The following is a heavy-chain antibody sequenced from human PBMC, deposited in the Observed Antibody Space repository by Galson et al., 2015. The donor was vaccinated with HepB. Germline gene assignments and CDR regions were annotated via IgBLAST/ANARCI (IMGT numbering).Heavy chain of an antibody. J-gene: IGHJ4*02. D-gene: IGHD5-12*01. Sequence: SLRLSCAASGFTFSSYWMSWVHQAPGKGLEWVANIKQDGSEKYYVDSVKGRFTISRDNAKNSLYLQMNSLRAEDTAVYYCARGGRIVADFDYWGQGTLVTVSS. CDR1: GFTFSSYW. V-gene: IGHV3-7*03. CDR3: ARGGRIVADFDY. CDR2: IKQDGSEK.